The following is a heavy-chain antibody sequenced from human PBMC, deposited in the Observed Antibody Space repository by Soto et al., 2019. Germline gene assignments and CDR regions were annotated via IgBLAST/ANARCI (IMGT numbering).Heavy chain of an antibody. CDR3: VIPGYCTSTSCSTAYYYYGMDV. CDR2: ISRSSTTI. D-gene: IGHD2-2*02. Sequence: VQLVESGGGSVQSGGSLRLSCAASGFTFSDYNINWVRQAPGKGLEWVSYISRSSTTIYYADSVKGRFTISRDNAQNSLYMQMNSMRVEDTAVYYCVIPGYCTSTSCSTAYYYYGMDVWGQGTAVTVS. CDR1: GFTFSDYN. V-gene: IGHV3-48*01. J-gene: IGHJ6*02.